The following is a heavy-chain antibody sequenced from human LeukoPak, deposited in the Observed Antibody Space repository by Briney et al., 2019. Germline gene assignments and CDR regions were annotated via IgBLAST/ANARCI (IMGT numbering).Heavy chain of an antibody. D-gene: IGHD3-22*01. CDR3: ARDLSYDSSGV. V-gene: IGHV4-4*07. Sequence: SETLSLTCTVSAGSISSNYWSWIRQPAGKGREWIGRIYTSRSTNDNPSLKSRVTMSVDTSKNQFSVKLSSVTAADTAVYYCARDLSYDSSGVWGQGTLVTVSS. CDR2: IYTSRST. CDR1: AGSISSNY. J-gene: IGHJ4*02.